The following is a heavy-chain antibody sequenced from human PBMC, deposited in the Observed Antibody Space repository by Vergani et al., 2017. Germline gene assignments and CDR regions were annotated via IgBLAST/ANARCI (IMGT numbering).Heavy chain of an antibody. Sequence: EVQLVESGGGLVQPGGSLRLSCAASGFTFSSYAMSWVRQAPGKGLEWVSSISSSSSYIYYADSVKGRFTISRDNAKNSLYLQMNSLRAEDTAVYYCARDTYYYGSGEDYYYGMDVWGQGTTVTVSS. CDR2: ISSSSSYI. V-gene: IGHV3-21*01. J-gene: IGHJ6*02. D-gene: IGHD3-10*01. CDR1: GFTFSSYA. CDR3: ARDTYYYGSGEDYYYGMDV.